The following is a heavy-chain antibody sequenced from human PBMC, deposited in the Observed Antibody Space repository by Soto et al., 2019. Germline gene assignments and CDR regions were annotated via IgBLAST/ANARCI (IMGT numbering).Heavy chain of an antibody. CDR1: GYSFTSYW. Sequence: GKSLKISCKGSGYSFTSYWIGWVRQMPGKGLEWMGIIYPGDSDTRYSPSFQGQVTISADKSISTAYLQWSSLKASDTAIYYCAGGGVRGVITRTRDYYGMDVWGQGTTVTVSS. D-gene: IGHD3-10*01. CDR2: IYPGDSDT. CDR3: AGGGVRGVITRTRDYYGMDV. V-gene: IGHV5-51*01. J-gene: IGHJ6*02.